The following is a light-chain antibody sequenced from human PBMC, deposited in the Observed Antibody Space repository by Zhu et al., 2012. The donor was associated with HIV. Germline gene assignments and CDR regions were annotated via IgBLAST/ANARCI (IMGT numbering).Light chain of an antibody. CDR2: KAS. CDR1: QNIDSW. CDR3: QQYIAYPWT. J-gene: IGKJ1*01. V-gene: IGKV1-5*03. Sequence: DIQMTQSPSTVSASVGDRVTITCRASQNIDSWLAWFQQKPGKAPNLLIYKASTLQSGVPSKFTGSGSGTEFTLSISSLQPDDLATYYCQQYIAYPWTFGQGPRWNSN.